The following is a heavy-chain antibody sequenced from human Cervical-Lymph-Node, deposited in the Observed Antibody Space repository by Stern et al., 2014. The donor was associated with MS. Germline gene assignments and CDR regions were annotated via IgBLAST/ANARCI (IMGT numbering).Heavy chain of an antibody. Sequence: ESGPALVKPTQTLTLTCTFSGFSLSTSGMCVSWIRQPPGKALEWLALIDWDDDKYYSTSLKTRLTISKDTSKNQVVLTMTNMDPVDTATYYCARRRDSSGYWYFDLWGRGTLVTVSS. CDR3: ARRRDSSGYWYFDL. CDR1: GFSLSTSGMC. J-gene: IGHJ2*01. V-gene: IGHV2-70*01. CDR2: IDWDDDK. D-gene: IGHD3-22*01.